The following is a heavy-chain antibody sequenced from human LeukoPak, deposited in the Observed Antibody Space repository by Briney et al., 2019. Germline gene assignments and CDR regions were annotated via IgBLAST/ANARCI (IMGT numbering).Heavy chain of an antibody. Sequence: SETLSLTCTVSGGSITHFFWSFIRQPPTKGLEYIGYIYHTGAIDYNPSLKSRLTMSADKSTNQFSLNLRSVTAADTAVYYCAGVSCTGGTCHLDSWGQGILVTVSS. CDR1: GGSITHFF. J-gene: IGHJ4*02. V-gene: IGHV4-59*01. CDR2: IYHTGAI. CDR3: AGVSCTGGTCHLDS. D-gene: IGHD2-8*02.